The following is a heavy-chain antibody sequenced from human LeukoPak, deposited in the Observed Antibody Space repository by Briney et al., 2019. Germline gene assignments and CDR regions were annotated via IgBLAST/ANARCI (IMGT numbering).Heavy chain of an antibody. CDR2: IKQDGSEK. CDR1: GFTFSSYW. J-gene: IGHJ4*02. V-gene: IGHV3-7*01. D-gene: IGHD3-22*01. Sequence: GGSLRLSCAASGFTFSSYWMSWVRQAPGKGLEWVANIKQDGSEKYYVDSVKGRFTISRDNAKNSLYLQMNSLRAEDTAVYYCATSEDVSSVYRSLNYWGQGTLVTVSS. CDR3: ATSEDVSSVYRSLNY.